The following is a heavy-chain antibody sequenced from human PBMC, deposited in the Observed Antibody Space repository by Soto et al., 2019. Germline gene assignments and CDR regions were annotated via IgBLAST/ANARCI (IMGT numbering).Heavy chain of an antibody. CDR3: AGDKDRHQLTGDYYCGRDV. D-gene: IGHD2-2*01. CDR1: GGTFGNSA. J-gene: IGHJ6*02. V-gene: IGHV1-69*12. CDR2: IIPIFPTT. Sequence: QVQLVQSGAEVKKPGSSVTVSCKASGGTFGNSAISWVRQAPGQGLEWMGGIIPIFPTTNYAQKFEGGVTTTAEETTTTTYLQLTSIRTEDTAAYYCAGDKDRHQLTGDYYCGRDVWGHGTTVTASS.